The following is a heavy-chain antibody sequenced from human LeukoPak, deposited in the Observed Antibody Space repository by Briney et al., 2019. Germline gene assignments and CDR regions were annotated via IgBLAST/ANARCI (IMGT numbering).Heavy chain of an antibody. CDR1: GFTFSSYS. Sequence: GGSLRLSCAASGFTFSSYSMNWVRQAPGKGLEWVSSISSSSSYIYYADSVKGRFTISRDNAKNSLYLQMNSLRAEDTAVYYCARWKTGTDGTGFDYWGQGTLVTVSS. J-gene: IGHJ4*02. V-gene: IGHV3-21*01. D-gene: IGHD1-1*01. CDR2: ISSSSSYI. CDR3: ARWKTGTDGTGFDY.